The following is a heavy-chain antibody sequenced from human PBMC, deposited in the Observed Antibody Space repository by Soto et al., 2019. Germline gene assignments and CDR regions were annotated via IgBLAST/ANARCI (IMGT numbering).Heavy chain of an antibody. J-gene: IGHJ4*02. Sequence: SVKVSCKASGGTFSSYAISWVRQAPGQGLEWMGGIIPIFGTANYAQKFQGRVTITADESTSTAYMELSSLRSEDTAVYYCARELYSCGGDCPYYMDYWGQGTLVTVSS. CDR1: GGTFSSYA. CDR2: IIPIFGTA. D-gene: IGHD2-21*02. CDR3: ARELYSCGGDCPYYMDY. V-gene: IGHV1-69*13.